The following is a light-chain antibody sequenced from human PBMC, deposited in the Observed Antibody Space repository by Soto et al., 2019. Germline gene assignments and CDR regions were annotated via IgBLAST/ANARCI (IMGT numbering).Light chain of an antibody. CDR3: QSYDSRLTADV. CDR2: GNN. Sequence: QSVLTQPPSVSGAPGQRVTISCTGSSSSIGAGYDVHWYHQLPGAAPKLLVSGNNNRPSGVPDRFSASKSGTSASLAITGSQTEYYDQYSFQSYDSRLTADVFGTGTKLTVL. CDR1: SSSIGAGYD. V-gene: IGLV1-40*01. J-gene: IGLJ1*01.